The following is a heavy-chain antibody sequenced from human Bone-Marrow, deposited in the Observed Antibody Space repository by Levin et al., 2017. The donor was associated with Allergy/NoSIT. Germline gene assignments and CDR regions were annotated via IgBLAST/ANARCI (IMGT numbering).Heavy chain of an antibody. Sequence: SSETLSLTCAVYGGPFSGYYWSWIRQSPEKGLEWIGEINQSGSTNYNSTLKSRVTISVDRSRKQFSLKLSSVTAADTAVYYCARVLVIAGYGDYHWFDPWGQGTLVTVSS. J-gene: IGHJ5*02. CDR2: INQSGST. V-gene: IGHV4-34*01. CDR3: ARVLVIAGYGDYHWFDP. D-gene: IGHD4-17*01. CDR1: GGPFSGYY.